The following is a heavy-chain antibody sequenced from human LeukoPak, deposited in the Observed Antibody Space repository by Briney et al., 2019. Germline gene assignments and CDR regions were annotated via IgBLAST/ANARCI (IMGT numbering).Heavy chain of an antibody. CDR3: ARGSDFVWGSYRPYFDY. V-gene: IGHV3-21*01. CDR2: ISGSTSYI. J-gene: IGHJ4*02. Sequence: GGSLRLSCVASAFTFRTYSMHWVRQAPGKGLEWVSSISGSTSYIYYADSVRARFTISRDNTKNSLYLQINSLRAEDTAVYYCARGSDFVWGSYRPYFDYWGQGTLVTVSS. CDR1: AFTFRTYS. D-gene: IGHD3-16*02.